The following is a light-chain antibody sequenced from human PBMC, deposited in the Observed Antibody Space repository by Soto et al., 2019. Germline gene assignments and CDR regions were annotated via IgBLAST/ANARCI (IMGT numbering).Light chain of an antibody. Sequence: EIEMTQSPATLSVSPGERATLSCRASQSVSSDLAWYQQKPGQTPSLLIYAASTRATGIPARFSGSGSGTEFTHPISSLHSDYFAIYYCQHYRNWPRTFGQGTKVEI. CDR1: QSVSSD. CDR2: AAS. CDR3: QHYRNWPRT. J-gene: IGKJ1*01. V-gene: IGKV3-15*01.